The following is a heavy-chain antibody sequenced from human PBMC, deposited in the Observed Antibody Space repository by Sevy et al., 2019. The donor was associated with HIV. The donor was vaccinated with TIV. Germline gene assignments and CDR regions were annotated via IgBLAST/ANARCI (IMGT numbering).Heavy chain of an antibody. Sequence: GGSLRLSCAASGFTFSSYGMHWVRQAPGKGLEWVAVIWYDGSNKYYADSVKGRFTISRDNSKNTLYLQMNSLRAEDTAVYYCASETYYYDSSGYYRDSDHAFDIWGQGTMVTVSS. CDR3: ASETYYYDSSGYYRDSDHAFDI. CDR1: GFTFSSYG. V-gene: IGHV3-33*01. D-gene: IGHD3-22*01. CDR2: IWYDGSNK. J-gene: IGHJ3*02.